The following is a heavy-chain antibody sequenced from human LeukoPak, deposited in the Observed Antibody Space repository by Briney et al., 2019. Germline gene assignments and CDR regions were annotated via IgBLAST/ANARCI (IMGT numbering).Heavy chain of an antibody. V-gene: IGHV3-23*01. CDR3: AKVPYSGYYDSSGYYYYFDY. Sequence: GGSLRLSCAASGFTFSNYVMNWVRQAPGKGLEWVSAISGSGGSTYYADSVQGRFTISRDNSKNTLYLQMTSLRAEDTAVYYCAKVPYSGYYDSSGYYYYFDYWGQGTLVTVSS. D-gene: IGHD3-22*01. J-gene: IGHJ4*02. CDR1: GFTFSNYV. CDR2: ISGSGGST.